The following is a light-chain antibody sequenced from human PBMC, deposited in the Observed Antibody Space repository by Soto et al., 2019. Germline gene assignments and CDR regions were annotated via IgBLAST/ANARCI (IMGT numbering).Light chain of an antibody. Sequence: EIVLTQSPGTLSLSPGERATLSCRASQSVSSSYLAWYQQKPGQAPRLLIYGASSRATGIPDRFSGSGSGTDFTLTISRLGPEDFAVYYCQQYGSSPPFTFGVGTKVEIK. CDR1: QSVSSSY. CDR2: GAS. CDR3: QQYGSSPPFT. V-gene: IGKV3-20*01. J-gene: IGKJ4*01.